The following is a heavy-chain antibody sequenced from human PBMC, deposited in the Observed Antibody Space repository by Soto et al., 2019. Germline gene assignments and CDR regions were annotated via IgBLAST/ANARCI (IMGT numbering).Heavy chain of an antibody. D-gene: IGHD6-19*01. Sequence: EVQPVESGGGLVQPGGSLRLSCAASGFTFSDTWMFWVRQAPGKGLVWVSRINSDGSVTSYADSVKGRFTISRDNVKNKLYLQMNSLRTEDTAVYYCARYSSGAGDYWGQGTLVTVSS. CDR2: INSDGSVT. CDR3: ARYSSGAGDY. V-gene: IGHV3-74*01. CDR1: GFTFSDTW. J-gene: IGHJ4*02.